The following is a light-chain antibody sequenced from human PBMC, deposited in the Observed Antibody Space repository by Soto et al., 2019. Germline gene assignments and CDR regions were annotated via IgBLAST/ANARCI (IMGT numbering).Light chain of an antibody. CDR3: QQYSKWPIT. V-gene: IGKV3-15*01. Sequence: EMVMTQSPAILSVSPGESASHSCRASQSVNSNYLAWYQQHPGQPPRLLIYGISTRATGIPARFSGSGSGTEFSLTISSLQSEDFAVYYCQQYSKWPITFGQGTRLEI. CDR2: GIS. CDR1: QSVNSN. J-gene: IGKJ5*01.